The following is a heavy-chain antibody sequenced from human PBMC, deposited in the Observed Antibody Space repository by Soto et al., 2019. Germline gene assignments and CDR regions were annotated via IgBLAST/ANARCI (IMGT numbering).Heavy chain of an antibody. J-gene: IGHJ4*02. CDR1: GFTFSSYS. Sequence: GGSLRLSCAASGFTFSSYSMNWVRQAPGKGLEWVSYISSSSSTIYYADSVKGRFTISRDNSKNTLYLQMNSLRAEDTAVYYCATLTSIDYWGQGTLVTVSS. V-gene: IGHV3-48*01. CDR3: ATLTSIDY. D-gene: IGHD1-20*01. CDR2: ISSSSSTI.